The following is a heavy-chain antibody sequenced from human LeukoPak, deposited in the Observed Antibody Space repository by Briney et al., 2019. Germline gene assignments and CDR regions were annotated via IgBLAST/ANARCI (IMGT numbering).Heavy chain of an antibody. CDR3: TRENGEKRHFDL. V-gene: IGHV3-49*04. Sequence: PGGSLRLSFTNSGFTLGGYAMRWVRQAPGKGLGWVSFIRSNAYGGTAEYAASVRGRFTISRDDSKSIAYLQMNSLKTEDIAVYYCTRENGEKRHFDLWGRGTLVTVSS. D-gene: IGHD7-27*01. CDR2: IRSNAYGGTA. J-gene: IGHJ2*01. CDR1: GFTLGGYA.